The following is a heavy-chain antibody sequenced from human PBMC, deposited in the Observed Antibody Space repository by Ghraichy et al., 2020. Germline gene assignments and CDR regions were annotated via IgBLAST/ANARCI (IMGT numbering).Heavy chain of an antibody. Sequence: AGSLRLSCAASGFTFSYAWMSWVRQAPGKGLEWVGRIKNNIEGGTTDYAAPVKGRFSISRDDLKDTVYLQMNSLKTEDTAVYYCTTDLDYGDYWFAPWGQGTAVIVSS. D-gene: IGHD4-17*01. J-gene: IGHJ5*02. V-gene: IGHV3-15*01. CDR3: TTDLDYGDYWFAP. CDR2: IKNNIEGGTT. CDR1: GFTFSYAW.